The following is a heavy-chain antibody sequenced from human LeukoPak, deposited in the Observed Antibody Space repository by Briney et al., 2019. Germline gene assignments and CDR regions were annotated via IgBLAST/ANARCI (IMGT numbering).Heavy chain of an antibody. J-gene: IGHJ3*02. Sequence: SETLSLTCTVSGGSISSYYWNWILQPAGKGLEWVGRIYTSGSTNYNPSLKSRVTMSVDTSKNQFSLKLSSVTAADTAVYYCARGLVLRYFDWRYAFDIWGQGTMVTVSS. CDR2: IYTSGST. CDR1: GGSISSYY. CDR3: ARGLVLRYFDWRYAFDI. D-gene: IGHD3-9*01. V-gene: IGHV4-4*07.